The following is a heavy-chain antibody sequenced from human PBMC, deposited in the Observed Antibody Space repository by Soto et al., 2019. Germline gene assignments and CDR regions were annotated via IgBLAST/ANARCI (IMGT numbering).Heavy chain of an antibody. J-gene: IGHJ4*02. V-gene: IGHV3-23*01. Sequence: GVSLRLSCAASGFTFSSYAMSWVRQAPGQGLEWVSAISGSGGSTYYADSVKGRFTISRDNSKNTLYLQMNSLRAEDTTVYYCAKGAHIVVVPAGFDYWGQGTLVIVSS. CDR3: AKGAHIVVVPAGFDY. CDR1: GFTFSSYA. CDR2: ISGSGGST. D-gene: IGHD2-2*01.